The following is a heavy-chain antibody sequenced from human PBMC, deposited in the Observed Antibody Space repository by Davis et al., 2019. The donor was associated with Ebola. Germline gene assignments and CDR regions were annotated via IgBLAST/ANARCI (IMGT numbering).Heavy chain of an antibody. V-gene: IGHV3-30*04. J-gene: IGHJ4*02. Sequence: GESLKISCAASGFTFSSYAMHWVRQAPGKGLEWVAVISYDGSNKYYADSVKGRFTISRDNSKNTLYLQMNSLRAEDTAVYYCAKDQLGALNYDILTGYYATPWPLDYWGQGTLVTVSS. CDR2: ISYDGSNK. CDR3: AKDQLGALNYDILTGYYATPWPLDY. D-gene: IGHD3-9*01. CDR1: GFTFSSYA.